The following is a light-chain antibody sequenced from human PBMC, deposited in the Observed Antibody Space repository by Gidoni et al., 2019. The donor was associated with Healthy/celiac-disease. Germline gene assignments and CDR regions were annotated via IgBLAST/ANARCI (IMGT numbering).Light chain of an antibody. CDR3: MIWHSSAVV. J-gene: IGLJ2*01. V-gene: IGLV5-45*01. CDR1: SGINVGTYR. Sequence: QAVLTQPAYLSASPGASASLTCTLRSGINVGTYRIYWYQQKPGSPPQYLLRYKSDSDKQQGSGVPSRFSGSKDASANAGILLISGLHSEDEADYYCMIWHSSAVVFGGGTKLTVL. CDR2: YKSDSDK.